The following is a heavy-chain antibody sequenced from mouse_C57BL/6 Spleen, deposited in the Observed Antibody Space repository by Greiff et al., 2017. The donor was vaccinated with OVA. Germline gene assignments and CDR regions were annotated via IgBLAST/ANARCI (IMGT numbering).Heavy chain of an antibody. CDR3: ARVTYDYEEGYYAMDY. Sequence: EVQVVESEGGLVQPGRSMKLSCTASGFTFSDYYMAWVRQVPEKGLEWVANINYDGSSTYYLDSLKSRFIISRDNAKNILYLQMSSLKSEDTATYYCARVTYDYEEGYYAMDYWGQGTSVTVSS. D-gene: IGHD2-4*01. CDR1: GFTFSDYY. J-gene: IGHJ4*01. CDR2: INYDGSST. V-gene: IGHV5-16*01.